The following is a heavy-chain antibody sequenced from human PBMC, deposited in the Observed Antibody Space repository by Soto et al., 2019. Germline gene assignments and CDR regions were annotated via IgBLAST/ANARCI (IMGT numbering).Heavy chain of an antibody. Sequence: QVHLVQSGAEVKKPGASVTVSCKASGYTFSKYALHWVRQAPGQRLEWLGWINAGNGYTQYSQNFQGRVTLTRDTSATTAYMELSSLRSEYTALYYCARVLDCSGGRCLEVYYYGWDVWGEGTTVTVSS. CDR2: INAGNGYT. J-gene: IGHJ6*04. CDR3: ARVLDCSGGRCLEVYYYGWDV. CDR1: GYTFSKYA. D-gene: IGHD2-15*01. V-gene: IGHV1-3*01.